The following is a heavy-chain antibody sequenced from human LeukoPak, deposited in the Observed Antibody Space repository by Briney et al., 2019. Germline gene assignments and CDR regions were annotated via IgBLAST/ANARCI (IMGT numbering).Heavy chain of an antibody. CDR2: MNPNSGNT. D-gene: IGHD6-19*01. V-gene: IGHV1-8*01. CDR1: GYTFTSYD. CDR3: ARTPVAGTSRIDWFDP. J-gene: IGHJ5*02. Sequence: ASVKVSCKASGYTFTSYDINWVRQAAGQGVEGMGWMNPNSGNTGYAQKFQGRVTMTRNTSISTAYMELSSLRSEDTAVYYCARTPVAGTSRIDWFDPWGQGTLVTVSS.